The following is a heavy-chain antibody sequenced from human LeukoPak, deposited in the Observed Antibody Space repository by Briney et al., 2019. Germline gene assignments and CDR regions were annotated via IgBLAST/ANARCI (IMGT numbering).Heavy chain of an antibody. Sequence: GGSLRLSCGASGFNVSSNYMSWVRQAPGKGLEWVSVIYSGGSTYYADSVKGRFTISRHNSKNTLYLQMNSLRPEDTAVYYCASSGYYDSSIFDYRGQGTLVTVSS. V-gene: IGHV3-53*04. CDR2: IYSGGST. D-gene: IGHD3-22*01. CDR1: GFNVSSNY. CDR3: ASSGYYDSSIFDY. J-gene: IGHJ4*02.